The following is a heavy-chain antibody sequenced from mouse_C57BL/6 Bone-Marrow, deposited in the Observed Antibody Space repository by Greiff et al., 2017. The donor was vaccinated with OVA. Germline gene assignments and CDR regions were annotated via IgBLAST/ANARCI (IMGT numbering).Heavy chain of an antibody. D-gene: IGHD1-1*01. J-gene: IGHJ1*03. V-gene: IGHV1-82*01. CDR2: IYPGDGDS. Sequence: VKLVESGPELVKPGASVKISCKASGYAFSSSWMNWVKQRPGKGLEWIGRIYPGDGDSYYNGKFKGKATLTAGKSSSTAYMQLSSLTSEDSAVYFCARELKYYYGSSYGYFDVWGTGTTVTVSS. CDR3: ARELKYYYGSSYGYFDV. CDR1: GYAFSSSW.